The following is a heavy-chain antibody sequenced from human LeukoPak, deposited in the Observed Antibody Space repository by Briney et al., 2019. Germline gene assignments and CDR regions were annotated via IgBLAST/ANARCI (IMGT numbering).Heavy chain of an antibody. D-gene: IGHD3-16*01. CDR1: GYTFISYG. Sequence: ASVKVSCKASGYTFISYGISWVRQAPGQGLEWMGWISAYNGNTNYAQKLQGRVTMTTDTSISTAYMELSSLRSEDTAVYYCARSFQGVAFDIWGQGTMVTVSS. CDR2: ISAYNGNT. V-gene: IGHV1-18*01. J-gene: IGHJ3*02. CDR3: ARSFQGVAFDI.